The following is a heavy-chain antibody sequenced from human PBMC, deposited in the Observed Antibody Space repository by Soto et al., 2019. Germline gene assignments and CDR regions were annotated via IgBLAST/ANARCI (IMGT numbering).Heavy chain of an antibody. V-gene: IGHV5-51*01. Sequence: GESLKISCKGSGYSFTSYWIGWVRQMPGKGLELLGIIYPGDSDTRYSSSFQGQVIISADKFISTAYLQWSSLKASDTVMYYCARHSYDSSGYPRDFGYWGQGTLVTVSS. D-gene: IGHD3-22*01. CDR2: IYPGDSDT. CDR3: ARHSYDSSGYPRDFGY. J-gene: IGHJ4*02. CDR1: GYSFTSYW.